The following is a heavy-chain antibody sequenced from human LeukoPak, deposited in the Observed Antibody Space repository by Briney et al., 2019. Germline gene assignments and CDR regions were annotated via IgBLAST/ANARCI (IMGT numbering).Heavy chain of an antibody. CDR3: AKDLDERWLQFYYYGMDV. CDR2: ISGSGGST. Sequence: PGGSLRLSCAASGFTFSSYEMSWVRQAPGKGLEWVSAISGSGGSTYYADSVKGRFTISRDNSKNTLYLQMNSLRAEDTAVYYCAKDLDERWLQFYYYGMDVWGQGTTVTVSS. V-gene: IGHV3-23*01. J-gene: IGHJ6*02. D-gene: IGHD5-24*01. CDR1: GFTFSSYE.